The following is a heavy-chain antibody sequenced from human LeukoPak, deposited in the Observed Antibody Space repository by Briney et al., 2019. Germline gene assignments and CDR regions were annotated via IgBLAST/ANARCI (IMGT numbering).Heavy chain of an antibody. J-gene: IGHJ4*02. CDR1: GFTFSSYA. CDR3: AKDSPDVYGSGCNYFDY. CDR2: IRRSGGST. V-gene: IGHV3-23*01. D-gene: IGHD6-19*01. Sequence: ETGGSLRLSCAASGFTFSSYAMSWVRQAPGKGLEWVSGIRRSGGSTYYADSVKGRFTISRDNSKNTLYLQMNSLRAEDTAVYYCAKDSPDVYGSGCNYFDYWGQGTLVTVSS.